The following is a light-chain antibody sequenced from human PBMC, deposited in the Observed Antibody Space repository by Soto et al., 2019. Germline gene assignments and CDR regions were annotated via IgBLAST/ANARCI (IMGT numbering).Light chain of an antibody. J-gene: IGLJ1*01. CDR2: EVT. V-gene: IGLV2-14*01. Sequence: QSALTQPASVSGSPGQSITISCTGTSNDVGGYAYVSWYQQYPGKAPKLVISEVTIRPSGVSDRFSGSKSGNTASLTVSGLQAEDEADYYCSSYTGGNPSYVFGTGTKLTVL. CDR3: SSYTGGNPSYV. CDR1: SNDVGGYAY.